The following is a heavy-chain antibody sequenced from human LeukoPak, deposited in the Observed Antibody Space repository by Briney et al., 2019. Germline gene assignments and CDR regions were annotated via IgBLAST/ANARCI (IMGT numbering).Heavy chain of an antibody. V-gene: IGHV4-39*07. D-gene: IGHD5-18*01. CDR3: ARDDRSDPRQLWTRFDY. CDR1: GGSISSSSYY. Sequence: SETLSLTCTVSGGSISSSSYYWGWIRQPPGKGLEWIGGIYYSGSTYYNPSLKSRVTISVDTSKNQFSLKLSSVTAADTAVYYCARDDRSDPRQLWTRFDYWGQGTLVTVSS. J-gene: IGHJ4*02. CDR2: IYYSGST.